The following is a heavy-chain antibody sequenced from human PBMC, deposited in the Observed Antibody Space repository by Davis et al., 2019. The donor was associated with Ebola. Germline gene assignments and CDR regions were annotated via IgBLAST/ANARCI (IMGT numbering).Heavy chain of an antibody. Sequence: MPSETLSLTCAVYGGSFSGYYWSWIRQPPVEGLEWIGEINHSGSTNYNPSLKSRVTISVDTSKNQFSLKLSSVTAADTAVYYCARIGGMATITIDYWGQGTLVTVSS. D-gene: IGHD5-24*01. CDR3: ARIGGMATITIDY. CDR2: INHSGST. J-gene: IGHJ4*02. CDR1: GGSFSGYY. V-gene: IGHV4-34*01.